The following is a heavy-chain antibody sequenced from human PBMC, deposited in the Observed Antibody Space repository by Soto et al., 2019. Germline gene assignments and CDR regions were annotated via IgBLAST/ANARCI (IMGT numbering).Heavy chain of an antibody. CDR3: TSDPLTYYYDSSGFY. Sequence: GGSLRLSCTASGFTFGDYAMSWFRQAPGKGLEWVGFIRSKAYGGTTEYAASVKGRFTISRDDSKSIAYLQMNSLKTEDTAVYYCTSDPLTYYYDSSGFYWGQGTLVPVSS. CDR2: IRSKAYGGTT. V-gene: IGHV3-49*03. D-gene: IGHD3-22*01. CDR1: GFTFGDYA. J-gene: IGHJ4*02.